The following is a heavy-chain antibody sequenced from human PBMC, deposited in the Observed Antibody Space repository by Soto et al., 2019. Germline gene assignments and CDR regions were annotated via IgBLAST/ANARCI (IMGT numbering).Heavy chain of an antibody. J-gene: IGHJ5*02. CDR3: AEIQLWGVYNWFDP. CDR1: GGSFSGYY. V-gene: IGHV4-34*01. CDR2: INHSGST. Sequence: SETLSLTCAVYGGSFSGYYWSWIRQPPGKGLEWIGEINHSGSTNYNPSLKSRVTISVDTSKNQFPLKLSSVTAADTAVYYCAEIQLWGVYNWFDPWGQGTLVTVSS. D-gene: IGHD5-18*01.